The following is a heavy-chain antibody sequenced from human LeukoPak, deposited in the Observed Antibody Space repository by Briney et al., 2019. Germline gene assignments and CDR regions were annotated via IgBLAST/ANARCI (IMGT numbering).Heavy chain of an antibody. CDR1: GGTFSSYA. CDR3: ASRDAHLTGYSPFDY. CDR2: IIPIFGTA. V-gene: IGHV1-69*13. D-gene: IGHD3-9*01. J-gene: IGHJ4*02. Sequence: ASVKVSCKASGGTFSSYAISWVRQAPGQGLEWMGGIIPIFGTAHSATKFHGRVTITGDESTRTAYLERSSLRSEDTAVYYCASRDAHLTGYSPFDYWGQGTLVTVSS.